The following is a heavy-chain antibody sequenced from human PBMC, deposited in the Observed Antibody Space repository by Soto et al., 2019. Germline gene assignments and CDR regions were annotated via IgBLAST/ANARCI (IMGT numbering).Heavy chain of an antibody. CDR1: GGSISSYY. CDR3: ARRYGGTFDY. J-gene: IGHJ4*02. CDR2: IYYSGST. V-gene: IGHV4-59*08. D-gene: IGHD2-15*01. Sequence: QVQLQESGPGLVKPSETLSLTCTVYGGSISSYYWSWIRQPPGKGLEWIGYIYYSGSTNYNPSLKSRLTISVDTSKNQFSLKLSSVTAADTAVYYCARRYGGTFDYWGQGTLVTVSS.